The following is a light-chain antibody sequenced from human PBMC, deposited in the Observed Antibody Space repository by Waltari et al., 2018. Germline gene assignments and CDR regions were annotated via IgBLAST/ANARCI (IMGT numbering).Light chain of an antibody. J-gene: IGKJ4*01. CDR1: QDISNC. V-gene: IGKV1-33*01. Sequence: DIQMTQSPSSLSASVGDRVTITCQASQDISNCLNWCQQKPGKAPNLLIYDASNLETGIPSRFSGSASGTDFTFTFGRLQPEDIATHYCQQYDNLPVGGGTKVEIK. CDR3: QQYDNLP. CDR2: DAS.